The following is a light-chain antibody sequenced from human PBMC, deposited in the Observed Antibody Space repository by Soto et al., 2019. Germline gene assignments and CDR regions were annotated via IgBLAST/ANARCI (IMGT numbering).Light chain of an antibody. V-gene: IGKV1-5*01. CDR3: QQYNNYSWT. J-gene: IGKJ1*01. Sequence: DIQMTQSPSSLSASVRDRVTITSRASHNIRGYLSWYQKPPGTATKVLIYHASNLQSGVPSRFSGSGSGKEFTLTISSLQPDDFATYYCQQYNNYSWTFGQGTKVDIK. CDR1: HNIRGY. CDR2: HAS.